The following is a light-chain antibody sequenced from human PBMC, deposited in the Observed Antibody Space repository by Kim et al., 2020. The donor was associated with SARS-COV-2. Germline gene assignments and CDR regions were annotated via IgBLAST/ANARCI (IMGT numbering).Light chain of an antibody. CDR3: QQSRSTPYT. V-gene: IGKV1-39*01. CDR1: QSVKNF. Sequence: DIQMTQSPSSLYASVGDRVTITCRASQSVKNFLNWYQHKPGKAPNLLIFAASTLQSGVPSRFSGSGSGTDFTLTISSLQPEDFAVYYCQQSRSTPYTFGRGTKLEI. J-gene: IGKJ2*01. CDR2: AAS.